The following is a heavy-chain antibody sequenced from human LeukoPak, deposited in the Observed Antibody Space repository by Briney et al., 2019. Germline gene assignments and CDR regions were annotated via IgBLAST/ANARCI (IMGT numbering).Heavy chain of an antibody. V-gene: IGHV1-3*01. CDR3: ARTPNYYYGMDV. D-gene: IGHD2-15*01. CDR2: INAGNGNT. Sequence: ASVKVSCKASGYTFTSYAMHWVRQAPGQRLEWMGWINAGNGNTKYSQKFQGRVTITRDTSASTAYMELSSLRPEDTAVYYCARTPNYYYGMDVWGKGTTVTVSS. CDR1: GYTFTSYA. J-gene: IGHJ6*04.